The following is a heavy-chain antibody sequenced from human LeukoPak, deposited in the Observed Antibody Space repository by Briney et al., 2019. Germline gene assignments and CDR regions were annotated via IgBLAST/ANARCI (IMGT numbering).Heavy chain of an antibody. CDR1: GGSISSYY. J-gene: IGHJ4*02. CDR3: ARGRHSNYGDY. V-gene: IGHV4-59*12. CDR2: IYYSGST. Sequence: SETLSLTCTVSGGSISSYYWSWIRLPPGKGLEWIGYIYYSGSTNYNPSLKSRVTISVDTSKNQFSLKLSSVTAADTAVYYCARGRHSNYGDYWGQGTLVTVSS.